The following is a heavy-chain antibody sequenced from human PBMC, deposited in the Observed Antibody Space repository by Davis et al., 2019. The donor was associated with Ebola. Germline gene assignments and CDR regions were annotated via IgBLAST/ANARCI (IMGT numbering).Heavy chain of an antibody. CDR3: ARETANDAFDI. D-gene: IGHD5-18*01. Sequence: HTGGSLRLSCAASGFTFSSYWMHWVRQAPGKGLVWVSRINSDGSSTSYADSVKGRFTISRDNAKNTLYLQMNSLRAEDTAVYYCARETANDAFDIWGQGTMVTVSS. CDR1: GFTFSSYW. V-gene: IGHV3-74*01. CDR2: INSDGSST. J-gene: IGHJ3*02.